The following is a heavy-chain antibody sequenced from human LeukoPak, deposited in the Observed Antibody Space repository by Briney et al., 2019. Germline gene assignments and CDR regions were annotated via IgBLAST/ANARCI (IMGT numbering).Heavy chain of an antibody. Sequence: ASVKVSCKASGYTFTTYDINWVRQATGQGLEWMGWMNPSSGNTGYAQKVQGRVTMTRDTSISTAYMELSNLRSEDTAVYYCARGRSSWYGANNWFDPWGQGTLVTVSS. D-gene: IGHD6-13*01. V-gene: IGHV1-8*01. CDR2: MNPSSGNT. CDR1: GYTFTTYD. CDR3: ARGRSSWYGANNWFDP. J-gene: IGHJ5*02.